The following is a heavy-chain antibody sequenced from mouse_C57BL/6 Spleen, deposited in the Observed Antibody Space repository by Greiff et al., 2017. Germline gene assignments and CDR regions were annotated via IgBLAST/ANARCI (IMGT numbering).Heavy chain of an antibody. J-gene: IGHJ1*03. V-gene: IGHV5-4*01. CDR2: ISDGGSYT. CDR1: GFTFSSYA. CDR3: ARDPRFDV. Sequence: EVQLVESGGGLVKPGGSLKLSCAASGFTFSSYAMSWVRQTPEKRLEWVATISDGGSYTYYPDNVKGRFTISRDNAKNNLYLQMSHLKSEDTAMYYCARDPRFDVWGTGTTVTGSS.